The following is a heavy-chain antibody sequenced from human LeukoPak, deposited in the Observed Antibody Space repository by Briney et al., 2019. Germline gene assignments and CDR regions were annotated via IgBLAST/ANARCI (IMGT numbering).Heavy chain of an antibody. CDR1: GFTFSSYG. Sequence: GRSLRLSCAASGFTFSSYGVHWVRQAPGKGLEWVAVISYDGSNKYYADSVKGRFTISRDNSKNTLYLQMSSLRAEDTAVYYCAKGQQLGADWGQGTLVTVSS. CDR3: AKGQQLGAD. V-gene: IGHV3-30*18. CDR2: ISYDGSNK. D-gene: IGHD6-13*01. J-gene: IGHJ4*02.